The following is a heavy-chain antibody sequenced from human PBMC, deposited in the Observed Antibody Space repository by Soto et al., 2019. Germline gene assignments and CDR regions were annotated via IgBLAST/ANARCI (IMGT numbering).Heavy chain of an antibody. CDR2: IYYSGST. V-gene: IGHV4-39*01. J-gene: IGHJ5*02. D-gene: IGHD3-3*01. CDR1: GGSISSSSYY. CDR3: ARLEVPYYDFWSGYPWFDP. Sequence: SETLSLTCPVSGGSISSSSYYWGWIRQPPGKGLEWIGSIYYSGSTYYNPSLKSRVTISVDTSKNQFSLKLSSVTAADTAVYYCARLEVPYYDFWSGYPWFDPWGQGTLVTVSS.